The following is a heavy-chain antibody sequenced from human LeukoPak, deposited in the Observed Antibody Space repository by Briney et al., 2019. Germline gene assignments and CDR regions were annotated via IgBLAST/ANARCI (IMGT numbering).Heavy chain of an antibody. CDR3: AAGPVYYGSGSSWFDP. V-gene: IGHV1-58*02. CDR1: GFTFTSSA. J-gene: IGHJ5*02. CDR2: IVVGSGNT. Sequence: SVKVSCKASGFTFTSSAMQWVRQARGQRLEWIGWIVVGSGNTNYAQKFQERVTITRDMSTSIAYMELSSLRSEDTAVYYCAAGPVYYGSGSSWFDPWGQGTLVTVSS. D-gene: IGHD3-10*01.